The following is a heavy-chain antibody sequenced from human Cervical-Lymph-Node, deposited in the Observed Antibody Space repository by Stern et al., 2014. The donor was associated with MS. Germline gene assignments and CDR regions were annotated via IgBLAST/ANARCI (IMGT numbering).Heavy chain of an antibody. J-gene: IGHJ4*02. CDR2: IYWDDDT. D-gene: IGHD4-17*01. V-gene: IGHV2-5*02. Sequence: QVTLKESGPTLVKPTQTLTLTCTFSGFSLTTSGVGVGWIRQPPGKALEWLALIYWDDDTLYNPSLRTRLTITRDPSRNQVVLTLTNMNPVDTATYFCARIDPDFGDYYFDYWGQGTLVAVSS. CDR3: ARIDPDFGDYYFDY. CDR1: GFSLTTSGVG.